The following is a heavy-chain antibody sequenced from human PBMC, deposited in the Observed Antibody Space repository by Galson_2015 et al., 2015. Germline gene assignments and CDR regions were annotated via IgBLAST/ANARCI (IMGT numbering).Heavy chain of an antibody. V-gene: IGHV3-30*03. Sequence: SLRLSCAASNFNFTNYGMHWVRQAPGKGLEWVTVVSYDGTNEYYADSVKGRFTISRDNSKNSLYLQTDSLSAEDTAVYYCVRSRQRLDYWGQGALVTVSS. CDR3: VRSRQRLDY. J-gene: IGHJ4*02. D-gene: IGHD2-2*01. CDR1: NFNFTNYG. CDR2: VSYDGTNE.